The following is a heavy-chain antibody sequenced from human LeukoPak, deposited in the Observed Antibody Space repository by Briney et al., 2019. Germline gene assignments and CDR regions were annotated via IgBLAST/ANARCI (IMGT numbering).Heavy chain of an antibody. D-gene: IGHD6-13*01. CDR1: GFTFSSYA. Sequence: GGSLRLSCAASGFTFSSYAMSWVRQAPGKGLEWVSAISGSGGSTYYADSVEGRFTISRDNSKNTLYLQMNSLRAEDTAVYYCAMTPRYSSSWYLFDYWGQGTLVTVSS. CDR3: AMTPRYSSSWYLFDY. J-gene: IGHJ4*02. V-gene: IGHV3-23*01. CDR2: ISGSGGST.